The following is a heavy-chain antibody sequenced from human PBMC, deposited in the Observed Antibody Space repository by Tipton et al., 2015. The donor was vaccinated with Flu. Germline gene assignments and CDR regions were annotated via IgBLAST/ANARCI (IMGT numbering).Heavy chain of an antibody. CDR2: VFYTGST. J-gene: IGHJ5*02. V-gene: IGHV4-59*01. Sequence: TLSLTCSVSGGSISSYYWSWIRQPPGKGLEWIGYVFYTGSTDYNPSLKSRVTISVDTSKNQFSLELISVTAAGTAVYYCARIQGGYYGSESYDTWGQGMLVAVSS. CDR1: GGSISSYY. D-gene: IGHD3-10*01. CDR3: ARIQGGYYGSESYDT.